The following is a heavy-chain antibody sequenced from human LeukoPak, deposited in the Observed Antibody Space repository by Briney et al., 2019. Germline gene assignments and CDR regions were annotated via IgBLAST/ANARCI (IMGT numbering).Heavy chain of an antibody. Sequence: GGSLRLSCAASGFIFSNYAMSWVRQAPGKGLEWVSSVSGTGGSTNYADSVKGRFTISRDNSKNTLYLQMNSLRAEDTAIYYCTGGGWSTDAFDIWGQGTVVTVSS. V-gene: IGHV3-23*01. D-gene: IGHD6-19*01. CDR2: VSGTGGST. CDR3: TGGGWSTDAFDI. CDR1: GFIFSNYA. J-gene: IGHJ3*02.